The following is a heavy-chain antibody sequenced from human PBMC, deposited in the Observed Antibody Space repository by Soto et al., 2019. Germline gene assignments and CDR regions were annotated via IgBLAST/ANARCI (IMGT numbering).Heavy chain of an antibody. CDR1: GISLSSAW. V-gene: IGHV3-15*01. J-gene: IGHJ3*01. Sequence: EVQLVESGGGLVKPGGSLRLSCAASGISLSSAWMDWVRQPPGKGLEWVGRIKSKTDGGTTDFAAPVKGRFTISRDDSGNTLFLLLNNLETEDTAMYYCTIEMRNSNGWYGPFNVWGQGAMISVSS. CDR3: TIEMRNSNGWYGPFNV. D-gene: IGHD6-19*01. CDR2: IKSKTDGGTT.